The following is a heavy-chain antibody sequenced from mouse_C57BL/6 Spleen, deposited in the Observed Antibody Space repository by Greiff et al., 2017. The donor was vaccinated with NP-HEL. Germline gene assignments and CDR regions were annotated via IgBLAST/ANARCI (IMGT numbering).Heavy chain of an antibody. CDR1: GYTFTDYY. J-gene: IGHJ3*01. V-gene: IGHV1-76*01. CDR3: AREDSHYYGSPAWFAY. CDR2: IYPGSGNT. D-gene: IGHD1-1*01. Sequence: QVHVKQSGAELVRPGASVKLSCKASGYTFTDYYINWVKQRPGQGLEWIARIYPGSGNTYYNEKFKGKATLTAEKSSSTAYMQLSSLTSEDSAVYFCAREDSHYYGSPAWFAYWGQGTLVTVSA.